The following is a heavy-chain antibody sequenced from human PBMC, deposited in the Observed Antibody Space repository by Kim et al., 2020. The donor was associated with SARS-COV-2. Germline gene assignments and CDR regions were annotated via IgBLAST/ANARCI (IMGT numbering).Heavy chain of an antibody. CDR1: GITSSSYW. CDR3: GISGI. CDR2: IKRDGSER. J-gene: IGHJ4*02. Sequence: GGSLRLSCVESGITSSSYWLTWVRQAPGKGLEWVANIKRDGSERYYGDSVKGRFTISRDNAKSSVYLQMNSLRSEDTAVYYCGISGIWGKGTLVTVPS. V-gene: IGHV3-7*01.